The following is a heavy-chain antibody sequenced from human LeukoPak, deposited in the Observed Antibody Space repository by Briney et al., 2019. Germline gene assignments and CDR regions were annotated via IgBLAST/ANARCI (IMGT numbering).Heavy chain of an antibody. Sequence: SETLSLTCTVSGGSISSSSYYWGWIRQPPGKGLEWIGSIYYSGSTYYNPSLKSRVTISVDTSKNQFSLKLSSVTAADTAVYYCARESGSYFEYYYYYYMDVWGKGTTVTVSS. CDR3: ARESGSYFEYYYYYYMDV. CDR2: IYYSGST. V-gene: IGHV4-39*07. J-gene: IGHJ6*03. D-gene: IGHD1-26*01. CDR1: GGSISSSSYY.